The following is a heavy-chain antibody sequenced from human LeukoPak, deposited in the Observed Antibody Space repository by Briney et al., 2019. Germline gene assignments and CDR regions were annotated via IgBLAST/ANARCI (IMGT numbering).Heavy chain of an antibody. V-gene: IGHV1-2*02. CDR3: ARDRNSVKSLDI. J-gene: IGHJ3*02. CDR1: GYTLTVYY. Sequence: GGSVKDTCMASGYTLTVYYILLVRQAPGQGLEWMGWIYPYSGDTNYAQYFQGRVSMTRDTSISTAYMELSSLKSDDTAVYYCARDRNSVKSLDIWG. CDR2: IYPYSGDT. D-gene: IGHD2/OR15-2a*01.